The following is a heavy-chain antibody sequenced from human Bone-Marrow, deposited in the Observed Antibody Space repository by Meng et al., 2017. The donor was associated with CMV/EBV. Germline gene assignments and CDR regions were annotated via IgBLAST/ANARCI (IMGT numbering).Heavy chain of an antibody. D-gene: IGHD3-3*01. CDR1: GFTFSSYW. V-gene: IGHV3-7*01. CDR2: IKQDGSEK. CDR3: ARDRHDFWSGYYSGWFDP. Sequence: GGSLRLSCAASGFTFSSYWMSWVRQAPGKGLEWVANIKQDGSEKYYVDSVKGRFTISRDNAKNSLYLQMNSLRAEDTAVYYCARDRHDFWSGYYSGWFDPWGQGTLVTVSS. J-gene: IGHJ5*02.